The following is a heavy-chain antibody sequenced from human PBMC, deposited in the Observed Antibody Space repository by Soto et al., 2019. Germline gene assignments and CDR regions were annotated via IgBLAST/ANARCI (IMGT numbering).Heavy chain of an antibody. CDR1: GYTLTELS. CDR2: FDPEDGET. Sequence: ASVKVSCKVSGYTLTELSMHWVRQAPGKGLEWMGGFDPEDGETIYAQKFQGRATMTEDTSTDTAYMELSSLRSEDTAVYYCATSKASITGIAFDYWGQGTLVTVSS. J-gene: IGHJ4*02. D-gene: IGHD1-20*01. CDR3: ATSKASITGIAFDY. V-gene: IGHV1-24*01.